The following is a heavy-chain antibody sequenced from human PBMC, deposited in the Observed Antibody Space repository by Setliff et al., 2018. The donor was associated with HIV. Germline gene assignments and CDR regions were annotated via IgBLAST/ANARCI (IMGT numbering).Heavy chain of an antibody. CDR2: INEASGNT. V-gene: IGHV1-3*01. CDR3: ATDPGYSSTWYSESFQH. J-gene: IGHJ1*01. Sequence: VSCKASGYTFTTYAIFWVRQAPGQRLEWMGWINEASGNTKCSQKFQGRVTITRDTSASTAYMELSSLRSDDTAMYYCATDPGYSSTWYSESFQHWGQGTVVTVSS. D-gene: IGHD6-13*01. CDR1: GYTFTTYA.